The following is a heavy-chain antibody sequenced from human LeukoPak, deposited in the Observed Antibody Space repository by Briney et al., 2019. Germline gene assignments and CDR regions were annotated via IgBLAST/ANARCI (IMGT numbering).Heavy chain of an antibody. J-gene: IGHJ4*02. D-gene: IGHD3-22*01. Sequence: QTGGSLRLSCAASGFTVSSNYMSWVRQAPGKGLEWVSVIYSGGSTYYADSVKGRFTISRDNAKNTLYLQMNSLRAEDTAVYYCARDPNYYDSSGYYLGGQGTLVTVSS. CDR1: GFTVSSNY. CDR3: ARDPNYYDSSGYYL. CDR2: IYSGGST. V-gene: IGHV3-53*01.